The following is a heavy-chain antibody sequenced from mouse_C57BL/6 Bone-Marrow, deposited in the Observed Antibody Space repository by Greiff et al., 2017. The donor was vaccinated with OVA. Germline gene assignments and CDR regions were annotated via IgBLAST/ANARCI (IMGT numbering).Heavy chain of an antibody. Sequence: VKLMESGAELARPGASVKLSCKASGYTFTSYGISWVKQSTGQGLEWIGEIYPRSGNTYYNEKFKGKATLTADKSSSTAYMELRSLTSEDSAVYFCARWGPSYWGQGTLVTVSA. CDR3: ARWGPSY. J-gene: IGHJ3*01. V-gene: IGHV1-81*01. CDR1: GYTFTSYG. CDR2: IYPRSGNT.